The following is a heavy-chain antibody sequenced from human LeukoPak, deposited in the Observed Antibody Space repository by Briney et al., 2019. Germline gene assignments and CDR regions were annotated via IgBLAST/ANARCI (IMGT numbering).Heavy chain of an antibody. Sequence: PSETLSLTCTVSGGSVSRDSYYWSWIRQPPGKGLEWIGYIYYSGSSNYNPSLKSRVTISVDTSENQVSLKLSSVIAADTAVYYCATRPSGSDRFLPYFDYWGQGTLVTVSS. CDR2: IYYSGSS. CDR1: GGSVSRDSYY. D-gene: IGHD1-1*01. CDR3: ATRPSGSDRFLPYFDY. J-gene: IGHJ4*02. V-gene: IGHV4-61*01.